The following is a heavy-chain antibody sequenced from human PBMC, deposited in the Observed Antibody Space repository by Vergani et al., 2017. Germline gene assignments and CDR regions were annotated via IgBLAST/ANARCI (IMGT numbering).Heavy chain of an antibody. Sequence: EVPLVQSGAEVKKPGESLNISCQISGYSFTNYWIGWVRQMPGKGLEWMGIILPADSDTRYSPSFQGQVTISVDKSISTAYLQRSSLRASDSAMYYCARLYGRDSSGSKYFDYWGQGTLVTVSS. CDR2: ILPADSDT. J-gene: IGHJ4*02. CDR3: ARLYGRDSSGSKYFDY. CDR1: GYSFTNYW. V-gene: IGHV5-51*01. D-gene: IGHD3-22*01.